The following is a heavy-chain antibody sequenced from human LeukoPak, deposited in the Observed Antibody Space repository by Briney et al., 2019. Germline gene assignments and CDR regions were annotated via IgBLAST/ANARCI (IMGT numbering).Heavy chain of an antibody. J-gene: IGHJ2*01. Sequence: GGSLKISCQASGYTFTSYWIGWVRQMPGKGLDCMGIIYPDDSDTTYSPSFQGQVTISADESFSTAYLQWSSLKASDTAIYYCARLGGDTYYFGSASYPNWYFDLWGRGTLVTVSS. D-gene: IGHD3-10*01. CDR1: GYTFTSYW. V-gene: IGHV5-51*01. CDR2: IYPDDSDT. CDR3: ARLGGDTYYFGSASYPNWYFDL.